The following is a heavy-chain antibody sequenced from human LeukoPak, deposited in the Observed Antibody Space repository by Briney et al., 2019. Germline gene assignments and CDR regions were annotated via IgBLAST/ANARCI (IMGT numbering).Heavy chain of an antibody. J-gene: IGHJ4*02. D-gene: IGHD2-15*01. Sequence: GGSLRLSCEASGFTFSSYAMNWVRQVPGKGLEWVLSITGSGSDTYFVDSVKGRFTISRDNSKNTLYLQLNSLRAEDTAVYYCAKGTEGYCSGTICYPFDYWGRGTLVTVSS. CDR3: AKGTEGYCSGTICYPFDY. CDR1: GFTFSSYA. CDR2: ITGSGSDT. V-gene: IGHV3-23*01.